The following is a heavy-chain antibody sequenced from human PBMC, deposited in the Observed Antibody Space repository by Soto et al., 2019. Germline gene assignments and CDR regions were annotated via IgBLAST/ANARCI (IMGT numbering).Heavy chain of an antibody. V-gene: IGHV4-30-4*01. J-gene: IGHJ3*02. CDR2: IYYSGST. Sequence: QVQLQESGPGLVKPSQTLSLTCTVSGGSISSGDYYWSWIRQPPGKGLEWIWYIYYSGSTYYNPPLKSRVTISVDTSKNQFSLKLSSVTAADTAVYYCARVQTDPTMIVVVNAFDIWGQGTMVTVSS. CDR3: ARVQTDPTMIVVVNAFDI. D-gene: IGHD3-22*01. CDR1: GGSISSGDYY.